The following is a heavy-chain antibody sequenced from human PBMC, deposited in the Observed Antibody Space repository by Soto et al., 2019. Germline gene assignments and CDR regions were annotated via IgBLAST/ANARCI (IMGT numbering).Heavy chain of an antibody. CDR1: GGSISSYD. V-gene: IGHV4-4*07. J-gene: IGHJ5*02. D-gene: IGHD2-15*01. Sequence: SETLSLTCTVSGGSISSYDWSWIRQPAGKGLEWIGRIYTSGSTNYNPSLKSRVTMSVDTYKNQFSLKLSSVTAADTAVYYCARDQGYCSGRSCYAGWLDPWGQGTLVTVSS. CDR3: ARDQGYCSGRSCYAGWLDP. CDR2: IYTSGST.